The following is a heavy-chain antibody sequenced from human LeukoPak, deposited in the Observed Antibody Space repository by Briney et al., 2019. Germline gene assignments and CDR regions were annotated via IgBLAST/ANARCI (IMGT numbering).Heavy chain of an antibody. CDR1: GYTFTSYY. D-gene: IGHD5-18*01. J-gene: IGHJ4*02. CDR3: AKEGYSYGYPFDY. V-gene: IGHV1-2*06. Sequence: GASVKVSCKASGYTFTSYYMHWVRQAPGQGLEWMGRINPNSGGTNYAQKFQGRVTMTRDTSISTAYMELSRLRSDDTAVYYCAKEGYSYGYPFDYWGQGTLVTVSS. CDR2: INPNSGGT.